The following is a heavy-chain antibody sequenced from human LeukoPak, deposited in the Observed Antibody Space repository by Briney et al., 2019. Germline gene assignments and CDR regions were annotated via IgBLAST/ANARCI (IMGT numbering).Heavy chain of an antibody. D-gene: IGHD3-22*01. CDR2: IYSDGSKQ. V-gene: IGHV3-33*06. CDR1: GFIFSNYG. CDR3: AKDVRSGYFDY. Sequence: GGSLRLSCAASGFIFSNYGMHWVRQAPGKGLEWVAVIYSDGSKQNYADSVKGRFTISIDDSKNTVYLQMNSLRADDTAVYYCAKDVRSGYFDYWGQGTLVTVSS. J-gene: IGHJ4*02.